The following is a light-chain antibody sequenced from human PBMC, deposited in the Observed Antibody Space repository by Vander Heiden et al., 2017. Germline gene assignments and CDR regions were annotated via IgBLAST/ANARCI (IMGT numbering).Light chain of an antibody. CDR1: NIGSKS. J-gene: IGLJ2*01. V-gene: IGLV3-21*02. CDR3: QVWDSSSERVV. Sequence: SYVLTQPPSASVAPGQTARITCGGNNIGSKSVHWYQQKPGQAPGLVVYDDSDRPSGIPERFSGSNSGNTATLTISRVEAGDEADYYCQVWDSSSERVVFGGGTKLTVL. CDR2: DDS.